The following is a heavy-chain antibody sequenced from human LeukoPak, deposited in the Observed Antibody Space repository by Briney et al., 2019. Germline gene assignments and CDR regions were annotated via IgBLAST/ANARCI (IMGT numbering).Heavy chain of an antibody. Sequence: GGSLRLSCAASGFTFSSYAMHWVRQAPGKELEWVAVISYDGSNKYYADSVKGRFTISRDNSKNTLYLQMNSLRAEDTAVYYCARDLNSGYDDDAFDIWGQGTMVTVSS. CDR1: GFTFSSYA. CDR3: ARDLNSGYDDDAFDI. CDR2: ISYDGSNK. V-gene: IGHV3-30*04. J-gene: IGHJ3*02. D-gene: IGHD5-12*01.